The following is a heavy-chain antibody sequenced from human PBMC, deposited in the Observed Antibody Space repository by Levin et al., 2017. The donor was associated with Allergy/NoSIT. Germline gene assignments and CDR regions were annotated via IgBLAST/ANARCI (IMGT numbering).Heavy chain of an antibody. V-gene: IGHV1-2*02. CDR3: ARLLNGGRAFDY. CDR2: IHPSSGGT. CDR1: GYTFTGYY. Sequence: GASVKVSCKASGYTFTGYYMHWVRQAPGQGLEWVGWIHPSSGGTNYAQKFQGRVTMTRDTSISTAYMELSRLTSDDTAVYYCARLLNGGRAFDYWGQGALVTVSS. D-gene: IGHD2-8*01. J-gene: IGHJ4*02.